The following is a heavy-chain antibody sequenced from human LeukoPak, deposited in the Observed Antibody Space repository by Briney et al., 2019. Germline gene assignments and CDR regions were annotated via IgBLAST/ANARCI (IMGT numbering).Heavy chain of an antibody. Sequence: SETLSLTCAVFGGSFSGYYWSWIRQSPEKGLEWIGEMSHTGATNYNPSLKSRVTVSVDTSKKQFSLNLRSVTAADTAVYYCARDADSSSWFDYWGQGTLVTVSS. CDR1: GGSFSGYY. V-gene: IGHV4-34*01. CDR3: ARDADSSSWFDY. CDR2: MSHTGAT. D-gene: IGHD6-13*01. J-gene: IGHJ4*01.